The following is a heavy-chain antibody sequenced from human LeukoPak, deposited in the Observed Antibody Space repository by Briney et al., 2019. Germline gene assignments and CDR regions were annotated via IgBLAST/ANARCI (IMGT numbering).Heavy chain of an antibody. Sequence: VASVKVSCKASGYTFTSYGISWVRQAPGQGLEWMGWISAYNGNTNYAQKFQGRVTMTRNTSISTAYMELSSLRSEDTAVYYCARGTLAVRYWGQGTLVTVSS. CDR2: ISAYNGNT. CDR3: ARGTLAVRY. V-gene: IGHV1-18*01. CDR1: GYTFTSYG. D-gene: IGHD6-19*01. J-gene: IGHJ4*02.